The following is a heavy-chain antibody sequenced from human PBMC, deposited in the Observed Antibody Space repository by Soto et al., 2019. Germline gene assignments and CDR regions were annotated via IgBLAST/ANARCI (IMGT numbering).Heavy chain of an antibody. D-gene: IGHD3-16*01. V-gene: IGHV3-74*01. Sequence: VQLVESGGGLVQPGGSLRLSCAASGFTFSSYWMHWVRQAPGKGLVWVSRINTDGSPTNYADSVKGRFTISRDNAKNTLYLQMNSLRPDDTAVYYCARGLGGADDYWGQGTLVTVSS. CDR2: INTDGSPT. CDR3: ARGLGGADDY. CDR1: GFTFSSYW. J-gene: IGHJ4*02.